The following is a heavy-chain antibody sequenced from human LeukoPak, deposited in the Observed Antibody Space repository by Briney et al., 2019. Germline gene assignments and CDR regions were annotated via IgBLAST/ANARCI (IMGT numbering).Heavy chain of an antibody. CDR3: AKGLTIFGVDPTDAFDI. CDR1: GFTFSSYA. Sequence: PGGSLRLSCAASGFTFSSYAMSWVRQAPGKGLEWVSAISGSGGSTYYADSVKGRFTISRDNSKNTLYLQMNSLRAEDTAVYYCAKGLTIFGVDPTDAFDIWGQGTMATVSS. D-gene: IGHD3-3*01. CDR2: ISGSGGST. V-gene: IGHV3-23*01. J-gene: IGHJ3*02.